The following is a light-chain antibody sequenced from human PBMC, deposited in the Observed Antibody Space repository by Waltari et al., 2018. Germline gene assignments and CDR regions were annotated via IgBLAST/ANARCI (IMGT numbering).Light chain of an antibody. V-gene: IGKV1-39*01. J-gene: IGKJ3*01. CDR2: AAS. CDR3: QQSYNTPFT. Sequence: DIQMTQSPSSLSASVGDRFTITCRASQSISSYLNWYQQKPGKAPNLLIYAASSLQSGVPSRFSGSGSGTDFTLTISSLQPEDFATYYCQQSYNTPFTFGPGTKV. CDR1: QSISSY.